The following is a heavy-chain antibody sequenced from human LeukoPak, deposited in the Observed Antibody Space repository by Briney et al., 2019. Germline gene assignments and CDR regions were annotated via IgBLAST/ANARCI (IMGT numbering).Heavy chain of an antibody. CDR3: AKRGVVIRVILVGFHKEAYYFDS. CDR2: ISGSGGST. V-gene: IGHV3-23*01. Sequence: GGSLRLSCAVSGITLSNYGMSWVRQAPGKGLEWVAGISGSGGSTNYADSVKGRFTISRDNRKNTLYLQMNSLRAEDTAVYFCAKRGVVIRVILVGFHKEAYYFDSWGQGALVAVSS. J-gene: IGHJ4*02. D-gene: IGHD3-22*01. CDR1: GITLSNYG.